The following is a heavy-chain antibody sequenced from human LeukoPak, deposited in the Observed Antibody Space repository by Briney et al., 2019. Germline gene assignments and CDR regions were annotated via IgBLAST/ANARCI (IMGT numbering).Heavy chain of an antibody. V-gene: IGHV6-1*01. CDR3: TRGRNSAFDY. J-gene: IGHJ4*02. CDR2: TYYGSKWNN. Sequence: SQILSLTCAISGDSVSSNSVAWNWIRQSPSRGLEWLGRTYYGSKWNNDYALSVKSRITVNPDTSKNQFSLQLNSVTPEDTAVYYCTRGRNSAFDYWGQGTLVTVSS. CDR1: GDSVSSNSVA. D-gene: IGHD1-14*01.